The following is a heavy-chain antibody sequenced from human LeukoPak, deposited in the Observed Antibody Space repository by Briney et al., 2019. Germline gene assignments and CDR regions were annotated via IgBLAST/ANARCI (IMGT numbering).Heavy chain of an antibody. CDR1: GGTFSSYA. J-gene: IGHJ4*02. CDR2: IIPILGIA. D-gene: IGHD6-13*01. CDR3: ARLRTLAAAGHPYFDY. Sequence: SVKVSCKASGGTFSSYAISWVRQAPGQGLEWMGRIIPILGIANYAQKFQGRVTITADKSASTAYMELSSLRSEDTAVYYCARLRTLAAAGHPYFDYWGQGALVTVSS. V-gene: IGHV1-69*04.